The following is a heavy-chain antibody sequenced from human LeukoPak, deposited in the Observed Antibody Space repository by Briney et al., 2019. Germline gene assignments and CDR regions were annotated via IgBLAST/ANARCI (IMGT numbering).Heavy chain of an antibody. CDR2: IYYSGNT. V-gene: IGHV4-59*11. D-gene: IGHD3-9*01. CDR3: AGDILTGYYQFDY. Sequence: SETLSLTCTVSGGSISSHYWSWFQQPRGKGLEWIGYIYYSGNTNYNPSLKSRVTISVDTSKNQFSLKLSSVTAADTAVYYCAGDILTGYYQFDYWGQGTLVTVSS. CDR1: GGSISSHY. J-gene: IGHJ4*02.